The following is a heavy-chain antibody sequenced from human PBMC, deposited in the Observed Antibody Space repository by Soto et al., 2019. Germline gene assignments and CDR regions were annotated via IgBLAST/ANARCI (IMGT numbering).Heavy chain of an antibody. J-gene: IGHJ4*02. CDR3: ARDKGVRNILTGYPGVY. Sequence: QVQLVQSGAEVKKPGASVKVSCKASGYTFTSYGISWVRQAPGQGLEWMGWISAHNGNTNYAQKLPGRVTMTTXXSXSXXYMELRSLRSDDTAVYYCARDKGVRNILTGYPGVYWGQGTLVTVSS. CDR2: ISAHNGNT. CDR1: GYTFTSYG. D-gene: IGHD3-9*01. V-gene: IGHV1-18*01.